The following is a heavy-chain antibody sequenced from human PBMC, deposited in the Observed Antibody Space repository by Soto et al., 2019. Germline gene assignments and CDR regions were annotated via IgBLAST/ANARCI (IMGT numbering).Heavy chain of an antibody. J-gene: IGHJ4*02. Sequence: PGGSLRLSCAASGFSVSSNDMYWVRQASGEGLEWVSTLAVSGNTYYLDSVRGRFTISRDNAKNFLYPQMDSLRAGDTAIYYCAREAGRGSLVFRELDYWGQGTLVTVSS. CDR2: LAVSGNT. V-gene: IGHV3-13*01. CDR1: GFSVSSND. D-gene: IGHD1-26*01. CDR3: AREAGRGSLVFRELDY.